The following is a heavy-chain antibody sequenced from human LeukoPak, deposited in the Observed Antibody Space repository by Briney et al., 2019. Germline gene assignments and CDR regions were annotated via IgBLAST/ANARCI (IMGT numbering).Heavy chain of an antibody. CDR1: GGTFSSYA. D-gene: IGHD3-22*01. Sequence: SVKVSCKASGGTFSSYAISWVRQAPGQGLEWMGGIIPIFGTANYAQKFQGRVTITADESTSTAYMELSSLRSEDTAVYYCARDTLPYYYDSSGYSWGQGTLVTASS. CDR3: ARDTLPYYYDSSGYS. J-gene: IGHJ4*02. V-gene: IGHV1-69*13. CDR2: IIPIFGTA.